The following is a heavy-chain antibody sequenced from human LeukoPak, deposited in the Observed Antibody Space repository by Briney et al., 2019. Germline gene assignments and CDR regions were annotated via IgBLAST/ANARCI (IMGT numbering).Heavy chain of an antibody. D-gene: IGHD6-13*01. V-gene: IGHV4-39*07. Sequence: SETLSLTCTVSGGSISSYYWGWIRQPPGKGLEWIGSIYYSGSTYYNPSLKSRVTISVDTSKNQFSLKLSSVTAADTAVYYCARESIAAAGHNWFDPWGQGTLVTVSS. CDR1: GGSISSYY. J-gene: IGHJ5*02. CDR3: ARESIAAAGHNWFDP. CDR2: IYYSGST.